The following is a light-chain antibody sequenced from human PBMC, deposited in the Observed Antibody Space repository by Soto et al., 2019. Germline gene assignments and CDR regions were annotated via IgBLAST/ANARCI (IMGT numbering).Light chain of an antibody. CDR3: AAWDDSLNGGV. J-gene: IGLJ3*02. CDR2: SNN. Sequence: QSVLTQPPSASGTPGQRVTISCSGSSSNIGSNTVNWYQQLPGTAPKLLIYSNNQRPSGVPDRVSGSKSGTSASLAISGLQSEDEADYYCAAWDDSLNGGVFGGGTQLTVL. CDR1: SSNIGSNT. V-gene: IGLV1-44*01.